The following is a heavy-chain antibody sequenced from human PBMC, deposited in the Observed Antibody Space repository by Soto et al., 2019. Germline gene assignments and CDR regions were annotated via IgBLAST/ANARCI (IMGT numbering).Heavy chain of an antibody. Sequence: QVQLQESGPGLVKPSQTLSLTCTVSGGCISSGGYYWRWIRQHPGKGLEWIGYIYYSGSTYYNPSLKSRVTISVDTSQNQFSLKLSSVTAAVTAVYYCARDANTMVRGVKRGGMDVWGQGTTVTVSS. CDR1: GGCISSGGYY. CDR2: IYYSGST. V-gene: IGHV4-31*03. D-gene: IGHD3-10*01. J-gene: IGHJ6*02. CDR3: ARDANTMVRGVKRGGMDV.